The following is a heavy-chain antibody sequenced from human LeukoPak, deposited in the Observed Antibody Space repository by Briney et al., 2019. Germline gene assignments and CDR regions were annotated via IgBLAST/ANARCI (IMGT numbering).Heavy chain of an antibody. CDR1: GYTCTGYY. J-gene: IGHJ4*02. Sequence: ASVKVFCKASGYTCTGYYMHWVRQAPGQGLEWMGWINPNSGGTNYAQKFQGRVTMTRDTSISTAYMELSRLRSDDTAVYYCARDYYDSSGYSLYYFDYWGQGTLVTVSS. CDR3: ARDYYDSSGYSLYYFDY. CDR2: INPNSGGT. V-gene: IGHV1-2*02. D-gene: IGHD3-22*01.